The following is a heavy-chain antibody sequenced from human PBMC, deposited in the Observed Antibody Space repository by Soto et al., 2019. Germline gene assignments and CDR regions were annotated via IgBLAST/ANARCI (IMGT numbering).Heavy chain of an antibody. CDR2: VSHDGRNT. CDR1: GFTFSDYA. Sequence: VQLVASGGGVVQPGRSLRLSCAASGFTFSDYAMHWVRQAPGTGLEWVAVVSHDGRNTHYADSVKGRVTISRNSSKNTVSLEMTSLRAEDTAVYYCAKGGRQWLVTSDFNYWGQGALVTVSS. V-gene: IGHV3-30*18. D-gene: IGHD6-19*01. CDR3: AKGGRQWLVTSDFNY. J-gene: IGHJ4*02.